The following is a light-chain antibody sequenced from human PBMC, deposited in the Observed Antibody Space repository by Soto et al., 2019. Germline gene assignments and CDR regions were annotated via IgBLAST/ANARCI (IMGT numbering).Light chain of an antibody. CDR3: QQRSNWPPALT. CDR2: DAS. J-gene: IGKJ4*01. V-gene: IGKV3-11*01. CDR1: QSVSSY. Sequence: EIVLTQSPATLSLSPGERATLSCRASQSVSSYLAWYQQKPGQAPRLLIYDASNRATGIPARFSGSGSGTDITLTISSLEAEDFAVYYCQQRSNWPPALTFGGGTKVEIK.